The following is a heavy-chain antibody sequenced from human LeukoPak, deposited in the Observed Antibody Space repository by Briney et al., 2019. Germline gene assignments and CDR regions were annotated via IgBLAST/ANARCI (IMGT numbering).Heavy chain of an antibody. CDR1: GYTFTDYY. V-gene: IGHV1-2*02. D-gene: IGHD2-2*01. Sequence: GASVKVSCKASGYTFTDYYMHWVRQAPGQGFEWMGWINPNDGDTNYAQKFQGRVTMTRDTSISTAHMEVSRLRSDDMAVYYCARANFLYCSSSTCPFDYWGQGTLVTVSS. CDR2: INPNDGDT. CDR3: ARANFLYCSSSTCPFDY. J-gene: IGHJ4*02.